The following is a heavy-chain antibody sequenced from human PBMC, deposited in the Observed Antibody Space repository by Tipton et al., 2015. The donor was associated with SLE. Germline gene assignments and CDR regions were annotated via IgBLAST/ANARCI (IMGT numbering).Heavy chain of an antibody. D-gene: IGHD1-1*01. CDR3: ARGPALDSTGYYMDV. V-gene: IGHV3-48*03. Sequence: SLRLSCAASGFTFSLYEMNWVRQSPGQGLEWISYISSTGSAIYYADSVKGRFTISRDNAKNSVFLQMSSLRGEDAALYYCARGPALDSTGYYMDVWGRGTTVIVSS. J-gene: IGHJ6*03. CDR2: ISSTGSAI. CDR1: GFTFSLYE.